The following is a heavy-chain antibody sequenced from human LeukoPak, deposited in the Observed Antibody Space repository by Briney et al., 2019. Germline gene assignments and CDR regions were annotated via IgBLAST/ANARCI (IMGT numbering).Heavy chain of an antibody. J-gene: IGHJ6*03. CDR3: ARTYYDFWSGYYYYYYMDV. CDR1: GFTFSSYG. V-gene: IGHV3-30*02. CDR2: IRYDGSNK. D-gene: IGHD3-3*01. Sequence: GGSLRLSCAASGFTFSSYGMHWVRQAPGKGLEWVAFIRYDGSNKYYADSVKGRFTISRDNSKNTLYLQMNSLRAEDTAVYYCARTYYDFWSGYYYYYYMDVWGKGTTVTVSS.